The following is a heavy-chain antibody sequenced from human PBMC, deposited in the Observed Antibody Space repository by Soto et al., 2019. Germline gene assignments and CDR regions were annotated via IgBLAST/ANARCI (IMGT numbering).Heavy chain of an antibody. J-gene: IGHJ6*03. D-gene: IGHD4-4*01. CDR2: TGSSGSTI. CDR3: ARVESSTVGYYYMDV. V-gene: IGHV3-11*01. Sequence: GGSLRLSCAASGFSFSDYYMSWIRQAPGKGLEWVSYTGSSGSTIYYADSVKGRFTISRDNAKNSLYLQMNSLRAEDTAVYYCARVESSTVGYYYMDVWGKGTTVTVSS. CDR1: GFSFSDYY.